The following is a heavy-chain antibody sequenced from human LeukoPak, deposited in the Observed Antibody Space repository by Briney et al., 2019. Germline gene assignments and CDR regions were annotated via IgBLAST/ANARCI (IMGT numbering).Heavy chain of an antibody. J-gene: IGHJ6*03. CDR1: GGSISSYY. D-gene: IGHD1-7*01. V-gene: IGHV4-59*01. CDR2: IYYSGST. Sequence: PSGTLSLTCTVSGGSISSYYWSWIRQPPGKGLEWIGYIYYSGSTNYNPSLKSRVTISVDTSKNQFSLKLSSVTAADTAVYYCAREITGTSGYYYYYYMDVWGKGTTVTVSS. CDR3: AREITGTSGYYYYYYMDV.